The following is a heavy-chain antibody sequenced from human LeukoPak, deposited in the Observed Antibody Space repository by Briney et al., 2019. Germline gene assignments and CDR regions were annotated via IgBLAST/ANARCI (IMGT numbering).Heavy chain of an antibody. V-gene: IGHV3-7*01. D-gene: IGHD1-7*01. Sequence: GGSLRLSCAASGFTCSSYWMSWVRQAPGKGLEWVANIKQDGSEKYYVDSVKGRFTISRDNAKNSLYLQMNSLRAEDTAVYYCARYRYNWNLIPYYFDYWGQGTLVTVSS. CDR1: GFTCSSYW. CDR3: ARYRYNWNLIPYYFDY. CDR2: IKQDGSEK. J-gene: IGHJ4*02.